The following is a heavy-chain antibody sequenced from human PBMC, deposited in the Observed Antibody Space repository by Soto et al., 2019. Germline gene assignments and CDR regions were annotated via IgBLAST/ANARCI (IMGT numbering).Heavy chain of an antibody. J-gene: IGHJ3*02. CDR3: ARVQGDPRNPDAFDI. D-gene: IGHD3-16*01. CDR2: ISAYNGNT. V-gene: IGHV1-18*04. Sequence: ASVKVSCKASGYTFFSYGISWVRQPPGQGLEWMGWISAYNGNTNYAQKLQGRVTMTTDTSTSTAYMELRSLRSDDTTVYYCARVQGDPRNPDAFDIWGQGTMVTVSS. CDR1: GYTFFSYG.